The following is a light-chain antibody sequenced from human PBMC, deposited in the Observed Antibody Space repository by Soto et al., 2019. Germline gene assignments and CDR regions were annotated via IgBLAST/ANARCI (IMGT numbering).Light chain of an antibody. CDR2: DVS. CDR1: SSDVGGYNF. Sequence: QSALTQPASVSGSPGQSITISCTGTSSDVGGYNFVSWFQHHPGKAPKLMIYDVSNRPSGVSNRFSGSKSGNSAFLTISGLQTEDEADYYCNSHTGYNTQVFGTGTKVTVL. CDR3: NSHTGYNTQV. J-gene: IGLJ1*01. V-gene: IGLV2-14*03.